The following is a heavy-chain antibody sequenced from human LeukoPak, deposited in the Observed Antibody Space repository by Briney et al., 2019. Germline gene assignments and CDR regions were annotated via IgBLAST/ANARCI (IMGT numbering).Heavy chain of an antibody. CDR1: GFTFSSYA. Sequence: GGSLRLSCAASGFTFSSYAMSWVRQAPGKGLEWVSGISWNSGSIGYADSVKGRFTNSRDNAKNSLYLQMNSLRAEDTALYYCAKGGYSSSWYMDYFDYWGQGTLVTVSS. J-gene: IGHJ4*02. V-gene: IGHV3-9*01. CDR3: AKGGYSSSWYMDYFDY. D-gene: IGHD6-13*01. CDR2: ISWNSGSI.